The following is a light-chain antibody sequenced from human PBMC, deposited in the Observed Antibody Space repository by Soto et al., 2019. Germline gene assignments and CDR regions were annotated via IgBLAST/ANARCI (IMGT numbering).Light chain of an antibody. Sequence: QLVLTQPPSVSGAPGQRVTISCTGSSSNIGAGSDVHWYQQLPGTAPKLLIYGNSNRPSGVPDRFSGSKSGTSASLAITGRQAEDEADYYCQSYDSSLSGSHVVFGGGTKLTVL. V-gene: IGLV1-40*01. CDR3: QSYDSSLSGSHVV. CDR2: GNS. J-gene: IGLJ2*01. CDR1: SSNIGAGSD.